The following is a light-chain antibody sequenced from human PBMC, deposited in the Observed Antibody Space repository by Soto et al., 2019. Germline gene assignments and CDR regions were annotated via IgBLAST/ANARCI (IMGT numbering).Light chain of an antibody. CDR1: SSNVGGNP. CDR3: ASWDDSLNGPV. CDR2: TNP. V-gene: IGLV1-44*01. J-gene: IGLJ1*01. Sequence: QSVLTQPPSASGTPGQRVTISCSGSSSNVGGNPVNWYQHVPTTAPKLLIYTNPQRPSGVPDRFSGSKSGTSASLAISGLQSEEDADYYCASWDDSLNGPVFGTGTKVTVL.